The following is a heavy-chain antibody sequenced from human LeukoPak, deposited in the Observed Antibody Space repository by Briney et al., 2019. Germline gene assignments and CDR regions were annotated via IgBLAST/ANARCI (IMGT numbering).Heavy chain of an antibody. D-gene: IGHD3-10*01. CDR1: RFTFDDYA. V-gene: IGHV3-9*01. J-gene: IGHJ3*02. Sequence: PGRSLRLSCAASRFTFDDYAMHWVRQAPGKGLEWVSGISWNSGSIGYADSVKGRFTISRDNAKNSLYLQMNSLRAEDTALYYCAKGDGSGSYYNNDAFDIWGQGTMVTVSS. CDR3: AKGDGSGSYYNNDAFDI. CDR2: ISWNSGSI.